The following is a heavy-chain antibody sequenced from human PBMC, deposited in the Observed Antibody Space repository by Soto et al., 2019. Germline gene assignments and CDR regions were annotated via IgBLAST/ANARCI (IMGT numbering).Heavy chain of an antibody. V-gene: IGHV5-51*01. CDR2: IYPSDSDT. D-gene: IGHD3-3*01. CDR3: ARGGVSTRTFDY. J-gene: IGHJ4*02. CDR1: GYNFAGYW. Sequence: GESLKISCKGSGYNFAGYWIAWVRQMPGKGLELMGIIYPSDSDTRYRPSSQGQVTISADKSISSAYLQWSSLRASDTAMYYCARGGVSTRTFDYWGQGTPVTVSS.